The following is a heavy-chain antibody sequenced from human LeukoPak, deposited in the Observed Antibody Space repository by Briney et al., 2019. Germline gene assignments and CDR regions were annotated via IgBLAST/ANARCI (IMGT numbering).Heavy chain of an antibody. J-gene: IGHJ5*02. V-gene: IGHV4-34*01. CDR3: ARGSLYTAMVNWFDL. D-gene: IGHD5-18*01. Sequence: SETLSLTCAVYGGSFSGYYWSWIRQPPGKGLEGIGEINHSGSTNYNPSLTSRVTISVDTSKNQFSLKLSSVTAADTAVYHCARGSLYTAMVNWFDLWGQGTLVTVSS. CDR1: GGSFSGYY. CDR2: INHSGST.